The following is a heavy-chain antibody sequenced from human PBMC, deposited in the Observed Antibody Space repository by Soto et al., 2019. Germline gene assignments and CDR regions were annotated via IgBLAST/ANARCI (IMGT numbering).Heavy chain of an antibody. CDR1: GFTFSSYS. CDR2: ISSSSSTI. V-gene: IGHV3-48*02. Sequence: EVQLVESGGGLVQPGGSLRLSCAASGFTFSSYSMNWVRQAPGKGLEWVSYISSSSSTIYYADSVKGRFTITRDNDKNSLYLQMNSLRDEDTAVYYCEAYFDYWGQGTLVTVSS. CDR3: EAYFDY. J-gene: IGHJ4*02.